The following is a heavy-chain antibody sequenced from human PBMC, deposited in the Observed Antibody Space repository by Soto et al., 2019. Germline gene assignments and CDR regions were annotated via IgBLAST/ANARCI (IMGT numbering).Heavy chain of an antibody. CDR3: ASGWQRVSGTFDH. CDR1: GGSISSGGVY. Sequence: QVQLQESGPGLVKPSQTLSLTCTVSGGSISSGGVYWHWIRRHRGKGLGWIGYFYSSGSTYFNPALTSRVTRPRDTSESQFALDVSSVTGADTAVYFCASGWQRVSGTFDHWGQGTLVTVCS. CDR2: FYSSGST. V-gene: IGHV4-31*03. J-gene: IGHJ4*02. D-gene: IGHD1-1*01.